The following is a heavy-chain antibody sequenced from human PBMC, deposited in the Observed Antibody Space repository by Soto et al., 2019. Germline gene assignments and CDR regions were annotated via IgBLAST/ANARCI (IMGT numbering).Heavy chain of an antibody. D-gene: IGHD6-19*01. CDR2: ISGSGGST. CDR1: GFIFKTYA. Sequence: EVQLLESGGGLVQPGGSLRLSCAASGFIFKTYAMSWVRQAPGKGLEWVSAISGSGGSTFYADSVKGRFTISIHNSKNTVHMQMNILPAEDTALYYCAKDSAEAPGCLDYWGQGSLVTVSS. CDR3: AKDSAEAPGCLDY. J-gene: IGHJ4*02. V-gene: IGHV3-23*01.